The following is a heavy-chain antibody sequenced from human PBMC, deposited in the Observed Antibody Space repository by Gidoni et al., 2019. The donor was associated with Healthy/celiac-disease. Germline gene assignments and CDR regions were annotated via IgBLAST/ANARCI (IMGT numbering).Heavy chain of an antibody. J-gene: IGHJ4*02. CDR3: ARDYDFWSGYYGTWY. D-gene: IGHD3-3*01. Sequence: QVQLVESGGGVVQPGRSLRLSCAASGFTFSSYGMHWVRQAPGKGLEWVAVIWYDGSNKYYADSVKGRFTISRDNSKNTLYLQMNSLRAEDTDVYYCARDYDFWSGYYGTWYWGQGTLVTVSS. CDR1: GFTFSSYG. CDR2: IWYDGSNK. V-gene: IGHV3-33*01.